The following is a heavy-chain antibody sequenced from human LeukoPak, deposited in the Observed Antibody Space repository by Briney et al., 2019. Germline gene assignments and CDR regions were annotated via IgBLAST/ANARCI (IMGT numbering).Heavy chain of an antibody. CDR1: GGSISGYY. D-gene: IGHD1-7*01. Sequence: SETLSLTCTVSGGSISGYYWSWIRQPPGKGLEWIGYIYYSGSTNYNPSLKSRVTISVDTSKNQFSLKLSSVTAADTAVYYCARATGITGTTTAELNFDYWGQGTLVTVSS. CDR2: IYYSGST. CDR3: ARATGITGTTTAELNFDY. J-gene: IGHJ4*02. V-gene: IGHV4-59*01.